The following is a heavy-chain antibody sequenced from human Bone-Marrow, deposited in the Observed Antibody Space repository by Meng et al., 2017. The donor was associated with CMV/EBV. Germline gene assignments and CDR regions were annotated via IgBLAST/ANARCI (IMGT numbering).Heavy chain of an antibody. CDR1: GFTFSTYG. D-gene: IGHD2-2*02. J-gene: IGHJ6*02. CDR3: AKGAAAIPTRFRYYYYGMDV. CDR2: IWYDGSNK. Sequence: LSLSCAASGFTFSTYGMHWVRQAPGKGLEWVAVIWYDGSNKYYADSVKGRFTISRDNSKNTLYLQMNSLRAEDTAVYYCAKGAAAIPTRFRYYYYGMDVWGQGTTVTVS. V-gene: IGHV3-33*06.